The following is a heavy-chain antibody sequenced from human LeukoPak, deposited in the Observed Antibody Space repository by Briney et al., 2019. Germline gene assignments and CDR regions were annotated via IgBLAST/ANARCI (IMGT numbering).Heavy chain of an antibody. V-gene: IGHV3-23*01. CDR3: AKGRKSYYYDMDV. CDR2: ISGSGGST. CDR1: GFTFSSFA. J-gene: IGHJ6*02. Sequence: GGSLRLSCAASGFTFSSFAMSWVRQAPGKGLEWVSGISGSGGSTYYADSVKGQFTISRDNSKNTLYLQMNSLRAEDTAVYHCAKGRKSYYYDMDVWGQGTTVTVSS.